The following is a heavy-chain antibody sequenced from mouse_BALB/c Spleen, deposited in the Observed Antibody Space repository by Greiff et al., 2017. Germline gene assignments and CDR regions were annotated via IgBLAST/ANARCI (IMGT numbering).Heavy chain of an antibody. CDR2: ISSGGSYT. CDR3: ARSYCYGSSYSYFDY. CDR1: GFTFSSYA. V-gene: IGHV5-9-4*01. D-gene: IGHD1-1*01. J-gene: IGHJ2*01. Sequence: EVKLVESGGGLVKPGGSLKLSCAASGFTFSSYAMSWVRQSPEKRLEWVAEISSGGSYTYYPDTVTGRFTISRDNAKNTLYLEMSSLRSEDTAMYYCARSYCYGSSYSYFDYWGQGTTLTVSS.